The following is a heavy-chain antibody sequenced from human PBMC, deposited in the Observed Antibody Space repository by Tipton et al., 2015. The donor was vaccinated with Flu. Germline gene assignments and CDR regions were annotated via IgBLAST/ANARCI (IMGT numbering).Heavy chain of an antibody. CDR2: IYHSGST. CDR3: ARGSGYSSSWWTY. D-gene: IGHD6-13*01. CDR1: GYSISSGYY. J-gene: IGHJ4*02. V-gene: IGHV4-38-2*02. Sequence: TLSLTCTVSGYSISSGYYCGWIRQPPGKGLEWIGSIYHSGSTYYNPSLKSRVTISVDTSKNQFSPKLSSVTAADTAVYYCARGSGYSSSWWTYWGQGTLVTVSS.